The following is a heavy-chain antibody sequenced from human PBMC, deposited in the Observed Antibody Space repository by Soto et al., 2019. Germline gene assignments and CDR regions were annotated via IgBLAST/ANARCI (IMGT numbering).Heavy chain of an antibody. CDR2: IVPAFGTP. D-gene: IGHD3-3*01. J-gene: IGHJ6*02. V-gene: IGHV1-69*01. CDR3: ARGATIFGVAAYSYYEMEV. CDR1: GGTFSNYA. Sequence: QVQLVQSGAEVKKPGSSVKVSCRASGGTFSNYAISWVRQAPGQGLEWMGGIVPAFGTPNYAQNLQGRITITADDSTTTVYMDQSSLRSEDTAVYYCARGATIFGVAAYSYYEMEVWGQGTTVTVSS.